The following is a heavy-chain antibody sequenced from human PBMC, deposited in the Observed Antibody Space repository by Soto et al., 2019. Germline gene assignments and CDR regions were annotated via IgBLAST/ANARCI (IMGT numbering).Heavy chain of an antibody. Sequence: SQTLTLTCAISGDSVSSNSAAWNWIRQSPSRSLEWLGRTYYRSKWYNDYAISVKSRITINPDTSKNQFSLQLKSVTPEDTALYYCARYLRPYDAAFDIWGQGTMVTVS. CDR3: ARYLRPYDAAFDI. D-gene: IGHD5-12*01. V-gene: IGHV6-1*01. CDR2: TYYRSKWYN. J-gene: IGHJ3*02. CDR1: GDSVSSNSAA.